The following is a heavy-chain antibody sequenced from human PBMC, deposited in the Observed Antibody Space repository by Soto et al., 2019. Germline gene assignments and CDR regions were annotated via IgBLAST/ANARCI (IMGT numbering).Heavy chain of an antibody. J-gene: IGHJ4*02. CDR3: ARSAEYCSGGSCPYYFDY. CDR1: GFTFSSYA. Sequence: GGSLRLSCAASGFTFSSYAMHWVRQAPGKGLEYVSAISSNGGSTYYANSVKGRFTISRDNSKNTLYLQMGSLRAEDMAVYYCARSAEYCSGGSCPYYFDYWGQGTLVTFSS. V-gene: IGHV3-64*01. CDR2: ISSNGGST. D-gene: IGHD2-15*01.